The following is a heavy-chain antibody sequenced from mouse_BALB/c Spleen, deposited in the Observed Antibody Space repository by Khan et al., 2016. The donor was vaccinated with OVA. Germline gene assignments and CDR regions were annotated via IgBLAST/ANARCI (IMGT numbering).Heavy chain of an antibody. CDR2: IRVKSNNYGT. CDR3: TTGFAY. Sequence: EVKLEESGGGLVQPGGSMKLSCVVSGFTFSNYWMNWVRQSPEKGLEWVAEIRVKSNNYGTHYAESVKGRFTISRDDSKSSVYLQMNNLRAEDTGIYYCTTGFAYWGQGTLVTVSA. J-gene: IGHJ3*01. V-gene: IGHV6-6*02. CDR1: GFTFSNYW.